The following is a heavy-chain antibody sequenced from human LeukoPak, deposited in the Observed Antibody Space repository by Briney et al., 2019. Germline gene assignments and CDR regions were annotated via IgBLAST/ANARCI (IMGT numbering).Heavy chain of an antibody. CDR2: IIENGGET. J-gene: IGHJ6*02. CDR1: GFTFNKFA. Sequence: GGSLRLSCAASGFTFNKFAMSWVRQAPGKGLEWVSGIIENGGETYYADSVRGRFTISRDNSKNTLYLQMNSLRAEDTAVYYCAKSVDIVLTSQGGMDVWGQGTTVTVSS. D-gene: IGHD2-8*01. CDR3: AKSVDIVLTSQGGMDV. V-gene: IGHV3-23*01.